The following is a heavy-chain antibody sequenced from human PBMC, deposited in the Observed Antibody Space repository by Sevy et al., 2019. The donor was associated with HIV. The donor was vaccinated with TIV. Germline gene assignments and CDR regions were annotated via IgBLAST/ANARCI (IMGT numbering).Heavy chain of an antibody. CDR1: GYTFTSYG. CDR2: ISAYNGNT. J-gene: IGHJ6*02. D-gene: IGHD3-3*01. Sequence: ASVKVSCKASGYTFTSYGISWVRQAPGQGLEWMGWISAYNGNTNYAQKLQGRVTMTTDTSTSTAYMELRSLRSDDTAVYYCARSQSYYDFWSGYSTYYYYGMDVWGQGTMVTVSS. CDR3: ARSQSYYDFWSGYSTYYYYGMDV. V-gene: IGHV1-18*01.